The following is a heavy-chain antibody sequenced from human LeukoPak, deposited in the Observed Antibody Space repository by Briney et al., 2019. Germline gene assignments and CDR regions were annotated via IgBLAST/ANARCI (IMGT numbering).Heavy chain of an antibody. CDR2: IYYSGST. Sequence: SETLSLTCTVSGGSLSIYYWSWIRQPPRKGLEWLGYIYYSGSTNYNPSLTSRVSISIDRSKNQFSLKLTSVTAADTAVYYCARAQGYNWFDPWGQGTLVTVSS. CDR1: GGSLSIYY. J-gene: IGHJ5*02. CDR3: ARAQGYNWFDP. V-gene: IGHV4-59*01.